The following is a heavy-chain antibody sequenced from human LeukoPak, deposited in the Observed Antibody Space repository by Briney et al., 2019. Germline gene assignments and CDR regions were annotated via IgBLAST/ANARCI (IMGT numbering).Heavy chain of an antibody. J-gene: IGHJ5*02. CDR1: GFTFSSYT. Sequence: GGSLRLSCAASGFTFSSYTMSWVRQAPGKGLEWVSAISGSGGSTYYADSVKGRFTISRDNSKNTLYLEMNSLRAEDTAVYYCAKDQAVYDFWSGSPWGQGTLVTVSS. V-gene: IGHV3-23*01. D-gene: IGHD3-3*01. CDR2: ISGSGGST. CDR3: AKDQAVYDFWSGSP.